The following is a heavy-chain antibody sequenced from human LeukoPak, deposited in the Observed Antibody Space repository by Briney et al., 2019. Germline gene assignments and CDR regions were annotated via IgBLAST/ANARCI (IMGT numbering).Heavy chain of an antibody. CDR3: ARGVITMVRGAQHVDY. Sequence: ASVKVSCKASGYTFTSYDINWVRQATGQGLEWMGWINLNSGNTGYAQKFQGRVTITRDTSASTAYMELSSLRSEDTAVYYCARGVITMVRGAQHVDYWGQGTLVTVSS. CDR1: GYTFTSYD. J-gene: IGHJ4*02. CDR2: INLNSGNT. D-gene: IGHD3-10*01. V-gene: IGHV1-8*01.